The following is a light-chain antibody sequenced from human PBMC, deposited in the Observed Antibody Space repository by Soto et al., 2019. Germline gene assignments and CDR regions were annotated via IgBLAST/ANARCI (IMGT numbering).Light chain of an antibody. CDR2: GAT. Sequence: EIVLTQSPGTLSLSPGERATLSFRASQTVRSTYLAWYQQKHGQAPRLIIYGATKRQSGVPDRFSGGGSGTDFTLTISSLEPEDFAVYYCQQYSGSVTFGGGTKVDIK. J-gene: IGKJ4*01. V-gene: IGKV3-20*01. CDR3: QQYSGSVT. CDR1: QTVRSTY.